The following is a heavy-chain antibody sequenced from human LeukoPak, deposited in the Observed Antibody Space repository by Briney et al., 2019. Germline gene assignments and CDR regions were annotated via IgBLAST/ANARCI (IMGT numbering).Heavy chain of an antibody. V-gene: IGHV3-30*02. CDR1: GFTFSSYG. D-gene: IGHD3-10*01. CDR2: IRYDGSNK. J-gene: IGHJ4*02. Sequence: GGSLRLSCAASGFTFSSYGMHWVRQAPGKGLEWVAFIRYDGSNKYYADSVKGRFTISRDNSKNTLYLQMNSLRAEDTAVYYCAKDGITIVRGVIIAFDYWGQGTLVTVSS. CDR3: AKDGITIVRGVIIAFDY.